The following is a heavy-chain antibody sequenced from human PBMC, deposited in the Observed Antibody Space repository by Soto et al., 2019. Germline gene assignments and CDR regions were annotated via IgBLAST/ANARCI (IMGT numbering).Heavy chain of an antibody. V-gene: IGHV3-23*01. CDR1: GFTFSSYA. D-gene: IGHD6-6*01. CDR3: ARHFGYSSSSGGGWFDP. CDR2: ISGSGGTT. Sequence: PGGSLRLSCAASGFTFSSYAMNWVRQAPGKGLEWVSAISGSGGTTNYADSVKGRFTISRDNSKNTLYLQMNSLRAEDTAMYYCARHFGYSSSSGGGWFDPWGQGTLVTVSS. J-gene: IGHJ5*02.